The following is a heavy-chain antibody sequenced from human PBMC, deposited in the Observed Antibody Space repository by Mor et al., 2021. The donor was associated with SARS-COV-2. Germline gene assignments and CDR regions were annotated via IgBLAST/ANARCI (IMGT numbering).Heavy chain of an antibody. Sequence: SPSLKSRVTISVDTSKNQFSLKLTSVTAADTAVYYCARDNCGGDCYPPNYYYYGMDVWGQGTTVTVSS. CDR3: ARDNCGGDCYPPNYYYYGMDV. J-gene: IGHJ6*02. V-gene: IGHV4-31*02. D-gene: IGHD2-21*02.